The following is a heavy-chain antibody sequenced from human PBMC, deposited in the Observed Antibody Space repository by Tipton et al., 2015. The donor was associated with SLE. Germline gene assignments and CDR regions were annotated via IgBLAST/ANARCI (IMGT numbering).Heavy chain of an antibody. CDR2: IYHSGST. CDR3: ARGSIRTMVRGVTGLSH. V-gene: IGHV4-30-2*01. Sequence: TLSLTCAVSGGSISSGGYSWSWIRQPPGKGLEWIGYIYHSGSTYYNPSLKSRVTISVDRSKNQFSLKLSSVTAADTAVYYCARGSIRTMVRGVTGLSHWGQGTLVTVSS. CDR1: GGSISSGGYS. J-gene: IGHJ1*01. D-gene: IGHD3-10*01.